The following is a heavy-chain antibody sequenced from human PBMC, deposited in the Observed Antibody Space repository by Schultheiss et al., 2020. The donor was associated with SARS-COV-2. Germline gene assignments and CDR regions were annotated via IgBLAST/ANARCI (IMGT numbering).Heavy chain of an antibody. CDR1: GGSISSYY. CDR3: AVTVAARPRYSFDY. D-gene: IGHD6-6*01. Sequence: SETLSLTCTVSGGSISSYYWSWIRQPPGKGLEWIGYIYYSGSTNYNPSLKSRVTISVDTSKNQFSLKLSSVTAADTAVYYCAVTVAARPRYSFDYWGQGTLVTVSS. V-gene: IGHV4-59*12. J-gene: IGHJ4*02. CDR2: IYYSGST.